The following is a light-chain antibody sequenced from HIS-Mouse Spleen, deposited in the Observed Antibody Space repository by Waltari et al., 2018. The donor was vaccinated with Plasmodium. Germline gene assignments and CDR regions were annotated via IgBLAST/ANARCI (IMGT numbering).Light chain of an antibody. V-gene: IGLV2-11*01. CDR2: DVS. CDR3: CSYAGSYTWV. Sequence: QSALTQPRSVSGSPGPSATISSPGPRRDVGGSNYAPWYQQHPGKAPQLMIYDVSKRPSGVPDRFSGSKSGNTASLTISGLQAEDEADYYCCSYAGSYTWVFGGGTKLTVL. CDR1: RRDVGGSNY. J-gene: IGLJ3*02.